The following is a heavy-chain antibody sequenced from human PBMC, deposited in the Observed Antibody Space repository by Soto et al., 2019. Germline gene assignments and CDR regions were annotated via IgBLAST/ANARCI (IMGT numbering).Heavy chain of an antibody. D-gene: IGHD1-26*01. Sequence: QVHLVESGGGVVQPGRSLRLSCAASGFSFSTYGMHWVRQAPGKGLEWVAFISNDGSNKYYADSVKGRFTISRDNSKYKLNLQVRSLSGEDTAVYYCARGCGNYWAFEYWGQGTLVTVSS. V-gene: IGHV3-30*03. CDR2: ISNDGSNK. CDR3: ARGCGNYWAFEY. J-gene: IGHJ4*02. CDR1: GFSFSTYG.